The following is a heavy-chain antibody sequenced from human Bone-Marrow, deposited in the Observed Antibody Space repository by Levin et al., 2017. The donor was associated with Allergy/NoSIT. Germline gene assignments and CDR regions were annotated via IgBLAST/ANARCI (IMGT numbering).Heavy chain of an antibody. V-gene: IGHV3-7*01. CDR1: GFTFSGYW. J-gene: IGHJ4*02. Sequence: GGSLRLSCADSGFTFSGYWMSWVRQAPGKGLEWVANIKEDGSEKYYVDSVKGRFTISRDNAKNSLFLQMSSLRVEDTAVYYCARLRRYSSGYFDYWGQGTLVTVSS. D-gene: IGHD5-18*01. CDR2: IKEDGSEK. CDR3: ARLRRYSSGYFDY.